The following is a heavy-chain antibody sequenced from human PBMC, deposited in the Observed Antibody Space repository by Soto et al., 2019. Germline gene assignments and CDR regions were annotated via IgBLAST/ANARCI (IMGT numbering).Heavy chain of an antibody. D-gene: IGHD6-13*01. J-gene: IGHJ4*02. CDR2: INPSGGST. V-gene: IGHV1-46*03. CDR3: ARVSAAAGTRNYFDY. CDR1: GYTFTSYY. Sequence: GASVKVSCKASGYTFTSYYMHWVRQAPGQGLEWMGIINPSGGSTSYAQKFQGRVTMTRDTSTSTVYMELSSLRSEDTAVYYCARVSAAAGTRNYFDYWGQGTLVTVAS.